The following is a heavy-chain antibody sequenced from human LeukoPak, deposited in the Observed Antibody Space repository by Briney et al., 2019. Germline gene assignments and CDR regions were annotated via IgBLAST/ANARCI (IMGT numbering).Heavy chain of an antibody. CDR2: IYYSGRI. CDR1: GGSISSYY. D-gene: IGHD3-16*01. CDR3: ASATYYDSGRIDY. J-gene: IGHJ4*02. Sequence: PSETLSLTCTVSGGSISSYYWSWIRQPPGKGLEWIGYIYYSGRINYNPSLKSRVTISVDTSKNQFSLKLSSVTAADTAVYYCASATYYDSGRIDYWGQGTLVTVSS. V-gene: IGHV4-59*01.